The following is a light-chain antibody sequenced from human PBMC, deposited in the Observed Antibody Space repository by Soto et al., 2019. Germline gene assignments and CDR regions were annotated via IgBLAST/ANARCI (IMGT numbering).Light chain of an antibody. Sequence: RMTQSPSSLSASTGDSVTITCRASQGISSYLAWYQQKPGKAPKLLIYAASTLQSGVPSRFRGSGSGTDLTITISCLQSEDFETYYCQQYYSYLSTFGQGTRLEIK. CDR2: AAS. J-gene: IGKJ5*01. CDR1: QGISSY. V-gene: IGKV1-8*01. CDR3: QQYYSYLST.